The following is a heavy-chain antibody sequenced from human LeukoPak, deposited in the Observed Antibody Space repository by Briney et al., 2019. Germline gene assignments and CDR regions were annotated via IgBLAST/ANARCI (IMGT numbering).Heavy chain of an antibody. V-gene: IGHV1-69*04. CDR3: ARDQLITMPQTGGFDP. D-gene: IGHD3-10*01. Sequence: GASVKVSCKASGGTFSSYAISWVRQAPGQGLEWMGRIIPILGIANYAQKFQGRVTITADKSTSTAYMELSSLRSEDTAVYYCARDQLITMPQTGGFDPWGQGTLVTVSS. J-gene: IGHJ5*02. CDR2: IIPILGIA. CDR1: GGTFSSYA.